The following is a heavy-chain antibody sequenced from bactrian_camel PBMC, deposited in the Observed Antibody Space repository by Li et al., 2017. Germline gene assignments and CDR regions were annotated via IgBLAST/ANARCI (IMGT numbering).Heavy chain of an antibody. CDR1: GFTFSTYY. V-gene: IGHV3-2*01. D-gene: IGHD7*01. J-gene: IGHJ4*01. Sequence: HVQLVESGGGLVQPGGSLRLSCAASGFTFSTYYMSWARQAPGKGLEWVSSINTDGRRTYYADSVKGRFTISRDNAKNTVYLQMNSLKTEDTAMYYCARPGGHWSGDEDNTWGQGTQVTVS. CDR3: ARPGGHWSGDEDNT. CDR2: INTDGRRT.